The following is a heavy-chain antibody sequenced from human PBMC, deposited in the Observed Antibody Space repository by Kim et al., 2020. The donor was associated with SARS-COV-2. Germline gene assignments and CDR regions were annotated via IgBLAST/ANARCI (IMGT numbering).Heavy chain of an antibody. CDR3: AREAVYYYDSSGYTYYYGMDV. J-gene: IGHJ6*02. V-gene: IGHV3-30*04. D-gene: IGHD3-22*01. Sequence: GGSLRLSCAASGFTFSSYAMHWVRQAPGKGLEWVAVISYDGSNKYYADSVKGRFTISRDNSKNTLYLQMNSLRAEDTAVYYCAREAVYYYDSSGYTYYYGMDVWGQGTTVTVSS. CDR2: ISYDGSNK. CDR1: GFTFSSYA.